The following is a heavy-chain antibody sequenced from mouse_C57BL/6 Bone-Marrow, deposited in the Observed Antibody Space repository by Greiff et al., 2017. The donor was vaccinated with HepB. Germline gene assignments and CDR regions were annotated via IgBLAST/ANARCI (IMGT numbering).Heavy chain of an antibody. D-gene: IGHD1-1*01. CDR3: ARDRYGSSPSWFAY. CDR1: GFTFSSYA. J-gene: IGHJ3*01. Sequence: EVQVVESGGGLVKPGGSLKLSCAASGFTFSSYAMSWVRQTPEKRLEWVATISDGGSYTYYPDNVKGRFTISRDNAKNNLYLQMSHLKSEDTAMYYCARDRYGSSPSWFAYWGQGTLVTVSA. CDR2: ISDGGSYT. V-gene: IGHV5-4*01.